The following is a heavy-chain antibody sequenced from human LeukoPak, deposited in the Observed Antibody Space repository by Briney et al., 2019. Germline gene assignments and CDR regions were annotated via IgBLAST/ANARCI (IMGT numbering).Heavy chain of an antibody. Sequence: CGALRLSCPASGFTFSSYAMNWLRQAPAKGLEWVSIISGSGETTYYADSVRGRFTISRDNSKNTLYPQMNTLTAKDTAGYYCAKVLGTYGRSGYAWYFDHWGQGMLVTVYS. J-gene: IGHJ4*02. D-gene: IGHD6-13*01. CDR3: AKVLGTYGRSGYAWYFDH. CDR1: GFTFSSYA. V-gene: IGHV3-23*01. CDR2: ISGSGETT.